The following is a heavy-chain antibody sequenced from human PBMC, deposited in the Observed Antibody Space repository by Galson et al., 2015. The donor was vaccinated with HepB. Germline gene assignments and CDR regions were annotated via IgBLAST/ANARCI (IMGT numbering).Heavy chain of an antibody. D-gene: IGHD3-9*01. CDR2: IYGGGNDP. V-gene: IGHV3-23*01. CDR1: GFTFNWFA. CDR3: AKMDGQVTAYYNFDS. J-gene: IGHJ4*02. Sequence: SLRLSCAASGFTFNWFAMSWVRQAPGKGLEWVSSIYGGGNDPYYADSVKGRFTISRDNSKNTLYLQINSQRAEDTAVYYCAKMDGQVTAYYNFDSWGQGTLVTVSS.